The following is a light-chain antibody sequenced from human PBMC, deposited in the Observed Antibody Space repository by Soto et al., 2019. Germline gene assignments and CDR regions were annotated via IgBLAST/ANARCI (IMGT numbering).Light chain of an antibody. CDR2: KDT. V-gene: IGLV3-25*03. J-gene: IGLJ2*01. CDR3: QSTDSSGYYLV. Sequence: SYELTQPPSVSVSPGQTARITCSGDALPKQYAYWYQQKPGQAPVLMIYKDTERPSGIPERFSGSSSGTTVTLTISGVQAEDEADYYCQSTDSSGYYLVFGGGTKVTV. CDR1: ALPKQY.